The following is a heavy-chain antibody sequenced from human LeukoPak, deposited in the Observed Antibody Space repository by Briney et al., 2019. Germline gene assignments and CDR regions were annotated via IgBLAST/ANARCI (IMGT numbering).Heavy chain of an antibody. D-gene: IGHD7-27*01. CDR2: IYYSGST. J-gene: IGHJ3*02. V-gene: IGHV4-31*03. CDR1: GGSISSGGYY. CDR3: AREEAGDSSDAFDI. Sequence: SETLSLTCTVSGGSISSGGYYWGWIRQHPGKGLEWIGYIYYSGSTYYNPSLKSRVTISVDTSKNQFSLKLSSVTAADTAVYYCAREEAGDSSDAFDIWGQGTMVTVSS.